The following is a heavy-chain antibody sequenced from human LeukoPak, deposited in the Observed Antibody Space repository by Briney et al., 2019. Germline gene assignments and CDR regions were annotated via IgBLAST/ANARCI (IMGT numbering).Heavy chain of an antibody. D-gene: IGHD3-22*01. CDR2: IYWDDDK. Sequence: SGPTLVKPTQTLTLTCTFSGFLLSTSGVGVGWIRQPPGKALEWLALIYWDDDKRYSPSLKSRLTITKDTSKNQVVLTLTNIDPVDTATYYCAHSVHDRSGYSRSYWYFDLWGRGALVTVSS. CDR3: AHSVHDRSGYSRSYWYFDL. CDR1: GFLLSTSGVG. J-gene: IGHJ2*01. V-gene: IGHV2-5*02.